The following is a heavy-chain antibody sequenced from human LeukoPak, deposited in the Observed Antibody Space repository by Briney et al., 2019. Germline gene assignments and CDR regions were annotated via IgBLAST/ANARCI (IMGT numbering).Heavy chain of an antibody. CDR1: AGSFSGYY. Sequence: PSETLSLTCAVYAGSFSGYYWSWIRQPPGKGLEWIGEINHSGSTNYNPSLKSRVTISVDTSKNQFSLKLSSVTAADTAVYYCARRRGYSYGYLNYYYGMDVWGQGTTVTVSS. V-gene: IGHV4-34*01. CDR2: INHSGST. CDR3: ARRRGYSYGYLNYYYGMDV. D-gene: IGHD5-18*01. J-gene: IGHJ6*02.